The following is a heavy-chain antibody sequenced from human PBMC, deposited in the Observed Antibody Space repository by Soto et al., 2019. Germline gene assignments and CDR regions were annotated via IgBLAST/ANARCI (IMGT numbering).Heavy chain of an antibody. V-gene: IGHV4-61*01. J-gene: IGHJ6*02. CDR2: IYYSGST. CDR1: GGSVSSGSYY. Sequence: SETLSLTCTVSGGSVSSGSYYWSWIRQPPGKGLEWIGYIYYSGSTNYNPSLKSRVTISVDTSKNQFSLKLSSVTAADTAVYYCARGGDSSGYLLYYYYGMDVCGQRTTVTVSS. CDR3: ARGGDSSGYLLYYYYGMDV. D-gene: IGHD3-22*01.